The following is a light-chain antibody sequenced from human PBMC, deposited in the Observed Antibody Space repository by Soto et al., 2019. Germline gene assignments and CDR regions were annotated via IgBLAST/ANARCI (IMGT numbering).Light chain of an antibody. CDR1: QIVSSSD. Sequence: EMGLTQSPCTRSLSPGERATLSVRASQIVSSSDLAWYQQKPGQAPRLLIYGASSSATGIPDRFSGSGSGTDRTPTLSGLVPEDSGASYRHAHRRTFGPRTEVDIK. J-gene: IGKJ1*01. V-gene: IGKV3-20*01. CDR2: GAS. CDR3: HAHRRT.